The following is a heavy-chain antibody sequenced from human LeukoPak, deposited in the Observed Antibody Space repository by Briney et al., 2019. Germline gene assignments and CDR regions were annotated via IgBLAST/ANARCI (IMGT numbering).Heavy chain of an antibody. CDR3: ARGRRIQLWLLGLDGSGSYYNVFDY. V-gene: IGHV4-34*01. J-gene: IGHJ4*02. CDR2: INHSGST. CDR1: GGSFSGYY. D-gene: IGHD3-10*01. Sequence: PSETLSLTCAVYGGSFSGYYWSWIRQPPGKGLEWIGEINHSGSTNYNPSLKSRVTISVDTSKNQFSLKLSSVTAADTAVYYCARGRRIQLWLLGLDGSGSYYNVFDYWGQGTLVTVSS.